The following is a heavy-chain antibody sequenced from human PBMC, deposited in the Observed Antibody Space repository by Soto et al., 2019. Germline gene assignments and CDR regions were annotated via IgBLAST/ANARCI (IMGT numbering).Heavy chain of an antibody. D-gene: IGHD1-1*01. CDR2: FNPNSVTA. CDR3: AKEAGEMATTYGHFDH. J-gene: IGHJ4*02. Sequence: ASVKVSCKASGYTFSNYYIHRVRQAPGQGLEWMGIFNPNSVTATYAQNFQGRVTMTRDSSTTTVYMELSSLRSEDTAVCYCAKEAGEMATTYGHFDHWGQGTLVTVSS. V-gene: IGHV1-46*01. CDR1: GYTFSNYY.